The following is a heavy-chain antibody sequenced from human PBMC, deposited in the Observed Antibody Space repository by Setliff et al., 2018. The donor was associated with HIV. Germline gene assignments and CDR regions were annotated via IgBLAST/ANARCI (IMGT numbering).Heavy chain of an antibody. Sequence: SETLSLTCTVSGGSIRSHYWTWIRQSAGKGLEWIGHIHITGNTDYNPSLKSRATISVDKSENQFFLKLTSVTAADTAVYFCAREGQQLARSFDFWGQGSLVTVS. CDR2: IHITGNT. V-gene: IGHV4-4*07. D-gene: IGHD6-13*01. J-gene: IGHJ4*02. CDR1: GGSIRSHY. CDR3: AREGQQLARSFDF.